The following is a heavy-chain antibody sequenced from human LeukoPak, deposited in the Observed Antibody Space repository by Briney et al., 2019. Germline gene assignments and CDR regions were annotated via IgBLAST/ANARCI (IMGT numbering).Heavy chain of an antibody. CDR2: INPNSGGT. V-gene: IGHV1-2*02. J-gene: IGHJ4*02. Sequence: ASVKVSCKASGSTFTGYYIHWVRRAPGQGLEWMGWINPNSGGTKYAQKFQGRVSMTSDMHINTAYMELNSLRFDDTAVYYCARSKYSDYLWGQGTLVTVSS. CDR1: GSTFTGYY. CDR3: ARSKYSDYL. D-gene: IGHD5-12*01.